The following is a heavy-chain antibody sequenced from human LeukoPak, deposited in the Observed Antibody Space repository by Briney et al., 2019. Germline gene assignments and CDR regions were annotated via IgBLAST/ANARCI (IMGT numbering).Heavy chain of an antibody. CDR1: GFTFSSYA. CDR3: AREAPFGVVIIE. V-gene: IGHV3-21*04. Sequence: GSLRLSCAASGFTFSSYAMSWVRQAPGKGLEWVSAISSSGSTIYYADSVKGRFTISRDNAKNSLYLQMNSLRAEDTAVYYCAREAPFGVVIIEWGQGTLVTVSS. CDR2: ISSSGSTI. D-gene: IGHD3-3*01. J-gene: IGHJ4*02.